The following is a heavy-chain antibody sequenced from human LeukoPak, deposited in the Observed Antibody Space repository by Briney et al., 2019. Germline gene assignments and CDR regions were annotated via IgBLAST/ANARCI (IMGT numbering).Heavy chain of an antibody. CDR1: GGSFSGYY. Sequence: SETLSLTCAVYGGSFSGYYWSWIRQPPGKGLEWIGEINHSGSTNYNPSLKSRVTISVDTSKNQFSLKLSSVTAADTAVYYCARLPRWDIVVVPAAIVDYWGQGTLVIVSS. V-gene: IGHV4-34*01. CDR3: ARLPRWDIVVVPAAIVDY. D-gene: IGHD2-2*02. J-gene: IGHJ4*02. CDR2: INHSGST.